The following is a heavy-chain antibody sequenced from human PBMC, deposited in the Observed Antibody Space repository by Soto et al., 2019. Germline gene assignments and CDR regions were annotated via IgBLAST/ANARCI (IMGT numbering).Heavy chain of an antibody. CDR3: ARDLSYDRSGYYYYYGMDV. CDR2: IKQDGSEK. D-gene: IGHD3-22*01. CDR1: GFTFSSYW. Sequence: GGSLRLSCAASGFTFSSYWMSWVRQAPGKGLEWVANIKQDGSEKYYVDSVKGRFTISRDNAKNSLYLQMNSLRAEDTAVYYCARDLSYDRSGYYYYYGMDVWGQGTTVTVSS. J-gene: IGHJ6*02. V-gene: IGHV3-7*05.